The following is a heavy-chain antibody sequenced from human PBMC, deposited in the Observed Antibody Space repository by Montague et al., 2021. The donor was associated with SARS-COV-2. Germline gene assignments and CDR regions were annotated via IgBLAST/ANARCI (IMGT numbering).Heavy chain of an antibody. CDR1: GFSLSTSGMC. CDR3: ARIQATVNAFDI. D-gene: IGHD4-17*01. V-gene: IGHV2-70*11. Sequence: VKPSQTLTLTCTFSGFSLSTSGMCVSWIRQPSGKALEWLARIDWDDDKYYSTSLKTRLTISKDTSKNQVVLTMTNMDPVDTATYYCARIQATVNAFDIWGQGTMVTVSS. J-gene: IGHJ3*02. CDR2: IDWDDDK.